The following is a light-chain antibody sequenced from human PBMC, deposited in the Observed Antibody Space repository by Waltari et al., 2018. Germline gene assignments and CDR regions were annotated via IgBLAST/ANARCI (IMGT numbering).Light chain of an antibody. CDR1: QNIRNTY. Sequence: EIVLTQSPGTLSLSAGERATLPCRARQNIRNTYLAWYQQKPGQAPRLLIHDACSRTTCIPDRFSGSGSGTDFSLTISRLEPEDFAGYYCQQYGSSPSGTFGQGTKLEI. CDR2: DAC. CDR3: QQYGSSPSGT. V-gene: IGKV3-20*01. J-gene: IGKJ2*01.